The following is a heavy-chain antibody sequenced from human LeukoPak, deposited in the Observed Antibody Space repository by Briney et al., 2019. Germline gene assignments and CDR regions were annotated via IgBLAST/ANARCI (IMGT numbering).Heavy chain of an antibody. CDR3: AHLSSSWYHPQYYFDY. D-gene: IGHD6-13*01. V-gene: IGHV2-5*02. CDR1: GFSLSTSGVG. Sequence: SGPTLVNPTQTLTLTCTFSGFSLSTSGVGVGWIRQPPGKALEWLALIYWDDDKRYSPSLKSRLTITKDTSKNQVVLTMTNMDPVDTATYYCAHLSSSWYHPQYYFDYWGQGTLVTVSS. J-gene: IGHJ4*02. CDR2: IYWDDDK.